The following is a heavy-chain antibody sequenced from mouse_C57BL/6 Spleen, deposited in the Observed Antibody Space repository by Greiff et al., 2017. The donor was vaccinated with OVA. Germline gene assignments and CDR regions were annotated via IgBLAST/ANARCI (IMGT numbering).Heavy chain of an antibody. J-gene: IGHJ1*03. CDR1: GYTFTSYW. Sequence: QVQLQQPGAELVKPGASVKLSCKASGYTFTSYWMHWVKQRPGQGLEWIGMIHPNSGSTNYNEKFKSKATLTVDKSSSTAYMQLSSLTSEYSAVYYCAREFITTVVDGYFDVWGTGTTVTVSS. V-gene: IGHV1-64*01. CDR3: AREFITTVVDGYFDV. D-gene: IGHD1-1*01. CDR2: IHPNSGST.